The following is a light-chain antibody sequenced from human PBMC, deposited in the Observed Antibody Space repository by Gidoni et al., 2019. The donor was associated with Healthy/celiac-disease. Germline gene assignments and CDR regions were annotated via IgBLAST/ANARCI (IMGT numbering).Light chain of an antibody. CDR1: TGAVTSGHY. J-gene: IGLJ2*01. Sequence: QAVVTQEPSLTVSPGGTVTLTCGSSTGAVTSGHYPYWFQQKPGQAPRTLIYDTSNKPSWTPARFSGSRLGGKAALTLSGAQPEDEAEYYCLLSYSGARGGVFGGGTKLTVL. CDR2: DTS. CDR3: LLSYSGARGGV. V-gene: IGLV7-46*01.